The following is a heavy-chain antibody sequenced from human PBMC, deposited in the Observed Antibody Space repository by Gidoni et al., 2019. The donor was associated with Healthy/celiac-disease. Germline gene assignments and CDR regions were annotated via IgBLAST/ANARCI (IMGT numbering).Heavy chain of an antibody. CDR3: AKLLGASIGSYGDY. V-gene: IGHV3-30*18. CDR2: ISYDGSNK. CDR1: GVTLSSYG. Sequence: QVQLVESGGGVVQPGRSLRLSWAASGVTLSSYGMHWVRQAPGKGLEWVAVISYDGSNKYYADSVKGRFTISRDNSKNTLYLQMNSLRAEDTAVYYCAKLLGASIGSYGDYWGQGTLVTVSS. D-gene: IGHD1-26*01. J-gene: IGHJ4*02.